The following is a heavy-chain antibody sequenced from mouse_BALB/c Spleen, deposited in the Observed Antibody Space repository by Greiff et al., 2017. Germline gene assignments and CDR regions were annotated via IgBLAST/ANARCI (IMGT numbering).Heavy chain of an antibody. CDR1: GFNIKDTY. CDR2: IDPANGNT. J-gene: IGHJ4*01. Sequence: EVQLVESGAELVKPGASVKLSCTASGFNIKDTYMHWVKQRPEQGLEWIGRIDPANGNTKYDPKFQGKATITADTSSNTAYLQLSSLTSEDTAVYYCARDYGSSTSAMDYWGQGTSVTVSS. V-gene: IGHV14-3*02. CDR3: ARDYGSSTSAMDY. D-gene: IGHD1-1*01.